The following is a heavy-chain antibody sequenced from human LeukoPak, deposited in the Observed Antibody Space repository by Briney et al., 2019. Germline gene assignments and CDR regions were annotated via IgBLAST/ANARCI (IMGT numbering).Heavy chain of an antibody. V-gene: IGHV3-7*01. CDR2: LSPEGSDK. CDR1: GFSFRTYW. J-gene: IGHJ4*02. D-gene: IGHD5-12*01. Sequence: PGGSLRLSCAASGFSFRTYWMTWVRQAPGKGLEWVANLSPEGSDKFYVDSVKGRFTIFRDNAKSSVYLQMNSLRAEDTAVYYCAREVATSYWGQGTLVTVSS. CDR3: AREVATSY.